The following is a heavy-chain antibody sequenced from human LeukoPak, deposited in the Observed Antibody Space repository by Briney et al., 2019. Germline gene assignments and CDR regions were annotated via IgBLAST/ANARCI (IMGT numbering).Heavy chain of an antibody. CDR1: GFTFSNYA. CDR3: ARDYYDSNGYFP. CDR2: ISSSSSTK. Sequence: GGSLRLSCAASGFTFSNYAMSWVRQAPGRGLEWVSYISSSSSTKYYADSVKGRFTISRDNAKNSLYLQMNSLRDEDTAVYYCARDYYDSNGYFPWGQGTLVTVSS. V-gene: IGHV3-48*02. J-gene: IGHJ5*02. D-gene: IGHD3-22*01.